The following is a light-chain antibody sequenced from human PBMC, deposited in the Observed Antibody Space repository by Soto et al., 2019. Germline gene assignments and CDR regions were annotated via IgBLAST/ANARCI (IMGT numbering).Light chain of an antibody. CDR1: QSVSSN. J-gene: IGKJ1*01. CDR3: QQYNNWPSWT. CDR2: GAS. V-gene: IGKV3D-15*01. Sequence: EIVMTQSPATLSVSPGERATLSCRASQSVSSNLAWYQQKPGQAPRLLIYGASTRATGIPATFSGSGSGTAFNLTISSLQSEDFAVYYCQQYNNWPSWTFGQGTKVEIK.